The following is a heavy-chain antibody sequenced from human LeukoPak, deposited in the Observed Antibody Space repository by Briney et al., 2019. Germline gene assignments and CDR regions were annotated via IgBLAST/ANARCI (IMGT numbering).Heavy chain of an antibody. J-gene: IGHJ4*02. D-gene: IGHD1-26*01. CDR1: GFTFSSYG. CDR3: AKDGGSYSFDY. CDR2: ISYDGSNK. V-gene: IGHV3-30*18. Sequence: GGSLRLSCAAPGFTFSSYGMHWVRQAPGKGLEWVAVISYDGSNKYYADSVKGRFTISRDNSKNTLYLQMNSLRAEDTAVYYCAKDGGSYSFDYWGQGTLVAVSS.